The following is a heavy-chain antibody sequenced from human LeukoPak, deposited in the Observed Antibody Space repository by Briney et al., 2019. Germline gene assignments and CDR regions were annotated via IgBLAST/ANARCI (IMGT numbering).Heavy chain of an antibody. CDR2: IRDSGAT. CDR3: ARDRAVTQVWVEFDS. CDR1: GFSVSNFY. J-gene: IGHJ5*01. V-gene: IGHV3-66*03. Sequence: GGALRLSCAGSGFSVSNFYMNWVGQAPGKGLEWVSLIRDSGATFYADSVKGRFTISRDNSKNTIYLQMNRLRVEDTAVYFCARDRAVTQVWVEFDSWGQGTQVTVSS. D-gene: IGHD3-16*01.